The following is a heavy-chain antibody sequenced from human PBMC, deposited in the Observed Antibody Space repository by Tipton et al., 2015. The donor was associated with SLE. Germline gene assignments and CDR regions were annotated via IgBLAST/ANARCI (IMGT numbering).Heavy chain of an antibody. CDR1: GGSISSNY. J-gene: IGHJ4*02. CDR2: VYYSGNT. V-gene: IGHV4-59*08. CDR3: ARLGWGLLGDF. D-gene: IGHD1-26*01. Sequence: TLSLTCTVSGGSISSNYWSWIRQPPGKGLEWIGYVYYSGNTNCNPSLKSRVTISVDRSTNQFSLKLNSVTAADTAVYYCARLGWGLLGDFWGQGTLVTVSS.